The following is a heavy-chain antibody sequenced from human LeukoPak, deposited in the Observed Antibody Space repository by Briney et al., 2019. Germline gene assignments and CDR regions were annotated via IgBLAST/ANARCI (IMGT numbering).Heavy chain of an antibody. Sequence: GGSLRLSCGASGFTFNSYTMSWVRQAPGKGLEWVSGISGSGGRTYYADSVKGRFTISRDNSKNTLYLQMNSLRAEDTAVYYCAKDRGMFVAVTALDYWGQGSLVSVSS. V-gene: IGHV3-23*01. CDR3: AKDRGMFVAVTALDY. J-gene: IGHJ4*02. CDR2: ISGSGGRT. CDR1: GFTFNSYT. D-gene: IGHD2-21*02.